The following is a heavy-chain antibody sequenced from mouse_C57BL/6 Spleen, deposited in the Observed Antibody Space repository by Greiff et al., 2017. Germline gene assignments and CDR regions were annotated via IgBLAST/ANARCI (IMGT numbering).Heavy chain of an antibody. Sequence: EVKLMESGEGLVKPGGSLKLSCAASGFTFSSYAMSWVRQTPEKRLEWVAYISSGGDYIYYADTVKGRFTISRDNARNTLYLQMSSLKSEDTAMYYCTRHDYDGGYYAMDYWGQGTSVTVSS. CDR2: ISSGGDYI. J-gene: IGHJ4*01. CDR3: TRHDYDGGYYAMDY. CDR1: GFTFSSYA. V-gene: IGHV5-9-1*02. D-gene: IGHD2-4*01.